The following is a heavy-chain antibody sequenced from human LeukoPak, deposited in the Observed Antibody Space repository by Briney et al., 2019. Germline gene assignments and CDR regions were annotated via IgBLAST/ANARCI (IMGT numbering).Heavy chain of an antibody. J-gene: IGHJ4*02. CDR3: ARERDFSFWSGSYTTLYYFDY. Sequence: SQTLSLTCTVSGGSINSGNYYWNWIRQPAGKGLEWVGRIYTSGSTNYNPSLKSRVTISIDTSKNQFSLNLSSVTAADTAVYYCARERDFSFWSGSYTTLYYFDYWGQGTLVTVSS. V-gene: IGHV4-61*02. CDR1: GGSINSGNYY. D-gene: IGHD3-3*01. CDR2: IYTSGST.